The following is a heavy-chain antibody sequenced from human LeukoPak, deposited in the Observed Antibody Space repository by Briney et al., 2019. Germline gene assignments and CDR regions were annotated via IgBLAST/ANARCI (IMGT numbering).Heavy chain of an antibody. CDR2: IKQDGSEK. D-gene: IGHD6-13*01. J-gene: IGHJ4*02. Sequence: GGSLRLSCAASGFTFSSYSMSWVRQAPGKGLEWVANIKQDGSEKYYVDSVKGRFTISRDNAKNSLYLQMNSLRAEDTAVYYCARIVAAAADYWGQGTLVTVSS. CDR3: ARIVAAAADY. V-gene: IGHV3-7*01. CDR1: GFTFSSYS.